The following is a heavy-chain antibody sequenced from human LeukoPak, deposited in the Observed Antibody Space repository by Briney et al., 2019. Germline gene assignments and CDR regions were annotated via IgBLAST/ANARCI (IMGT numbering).Heavy chain of an antibody. CDR1: GGSISSGGYF. V-gene: IGHV4-31*03. D-gene: IGHD1-14*01. Sequence: PSETLSLTCTVSGGSISSGGYFWTWIRQHPGKGLEWIGYISYSGSTSYNPALQSRVTISTDTSKNQFSLKLNSVTAADTAMYYCASGTEPRELDYWGQGTLVTVSS. CDR3: ASGTEPRELDY. CDR2: ISYSGST. J-gene: IGHJ4*02.